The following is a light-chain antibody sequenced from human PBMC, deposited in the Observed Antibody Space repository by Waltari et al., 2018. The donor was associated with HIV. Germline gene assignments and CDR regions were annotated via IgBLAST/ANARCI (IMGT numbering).Light chain of an antibody. CDR3: QAWDSSTVV. CDR1: KLGNKY. CDR2: EDN. V-gene: IGLV3-1*01. J-gene: IGLJ2*01. Sequence: SYEVTQPHSVSVSPGQTASITCSGPKLGNKYTAWYQQKPGQSPVLVIYEDNKRRSGTPERFSGANSGDTATLTISGTQAMDEADYYCQAWDSSTVVFGGGTRLTVL.